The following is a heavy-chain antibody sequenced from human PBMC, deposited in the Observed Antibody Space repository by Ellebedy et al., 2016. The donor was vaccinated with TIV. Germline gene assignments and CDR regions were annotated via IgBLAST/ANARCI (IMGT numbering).Heavy chain of an antibody. J-gene: IGHJ4*02. CDR3: VRGRRYNSNPFEY. CDR1: GFTFSDYY. V-gene: IGHV3-11*01. CDR2: ISNSGSVM. Sequence: GESLKISCAASGFTFSDYYMTWIRQAPGKGLEWLSYISNSGSVMYYADSVKGRFTISRDNAENSPHLQMNSLRAEDTAFYYCVRGRRYNSNPFEYWGQGTLVTVSS. D-gene: IGHD1-14*01.